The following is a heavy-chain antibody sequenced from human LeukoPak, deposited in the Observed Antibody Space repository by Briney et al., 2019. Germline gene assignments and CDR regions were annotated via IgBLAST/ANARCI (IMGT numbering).Heavy chain of an antibody. D-gene: IGHD5-12*01. CDR1: GFSFSTYA. CDR3: AKDQFGGYGSIDY. J-gene: IGHJ4*02. Sequence: GGSLRLSCAASGFSFSTYAITWVRQAPGKGLDWVSSIYSDTSTYYADSVRGRFTISRDNSKNTLHLQMNSLRAEDTAVYYCAKDQFGGYGSIDYWGQGTLVTVSS. V-gene: IGHV3-23*05. CDR2: IYSDTST.